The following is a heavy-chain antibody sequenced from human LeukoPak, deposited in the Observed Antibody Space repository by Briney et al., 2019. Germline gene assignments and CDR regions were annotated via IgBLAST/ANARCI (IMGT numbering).Heavy chain of an antibody. CDR3: AGHSSYSGSYEFDP. CDR1: GGSISSSSYY. J-gene: IGHJ5*02. CDR2: IYYSGST. D-gene: IGHD1-26*01. Sequence: SETLSLTCTVSGGSISSSSYYWGWIRQPPGRGLEWIGSIYYSGSTYYNPSLKSRVTMSVGTSKNQFSLKLSSVTAADTAVYYCAGHSSYSGSYEFDPWGQGTLVTVSS. V-gene: IGHV4-39*01.